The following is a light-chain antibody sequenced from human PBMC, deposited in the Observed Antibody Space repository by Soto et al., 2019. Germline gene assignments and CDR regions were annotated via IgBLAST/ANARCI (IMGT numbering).Light chain of an antibody. V-gene: IGKV3-15*01. CDR2: GAS. Sequence: EIVMTQSPATLSVSPGERATLSCRASQSVSSNLAWYQQKPGQAPSLLIYGASTRATGIQARFSGSGSGTEFTLTISSLQSEDFAVYYCQQYNNWPVMYTFGQGTKLEIK. J-gene: IGKJ2*01. CDR1: QSVSSN. CDR3: QQYNNWPVMYT.